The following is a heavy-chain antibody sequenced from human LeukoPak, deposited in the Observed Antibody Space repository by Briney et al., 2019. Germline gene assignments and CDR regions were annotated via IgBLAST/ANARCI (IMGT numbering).Heavy chain of an antibody. CDR3: ARESLPWIQDY. D-gene: IGHD5-18*01. V-gene: IGHV3-7*05. CDR2: IKQDGSEK. CDR1: GFTSSSYW. Sequence: GGSLRLSCAASGFTSSSYWMSWVRQAPGKGLEWVANIKQDGSEKYYVDSVKGRFTISRDNAKNSLYLQMNSLRAEDTAVYYCARESLPWIQDYWGQGTLVTVSS. J-gene: IGHJ4*02.